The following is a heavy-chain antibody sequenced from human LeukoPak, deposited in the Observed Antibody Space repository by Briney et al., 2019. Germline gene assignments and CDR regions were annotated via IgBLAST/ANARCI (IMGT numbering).Heavy chain of an antibody. V-gene: IGHV4-34*01. CDR3: ARTYSSSWFVGY. D-gene: IGHD6-13*01. J-gene: IGHJ4*02. Sequence: SETLSLTCAVYGGSFSGYYWSWIRQPPGKGLEWIGEINHSGSTNYNPSLKSRVTISVDTSKNQFSLKLSSVTAADTAVYYCARTYSSSWFVGYWGQGTLVTVSS. CDR1: GGSFSGYY. CDR2: INHSGST.